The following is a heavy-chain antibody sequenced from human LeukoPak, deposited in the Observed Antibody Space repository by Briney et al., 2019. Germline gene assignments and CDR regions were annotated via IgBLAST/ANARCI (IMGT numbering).Heavy chain of an antibody. Sequence: GGSLRLSCAASGFSFSSYSMNWVRQAPGKGLEWVSYISSTSTTYYADSVKGRFTISSDTAKNSLYLQMNSLRAEDTAVYYCARWEFDPWGQGTLVTVSS. CDR1: GFSFSSYS. CDR2: ISSTSTT. V-gene: IGHV3-48*01. D-gene: IGHD1-26*01. J-gene: IGHJ5*02. CDR3: ARWEFDP.